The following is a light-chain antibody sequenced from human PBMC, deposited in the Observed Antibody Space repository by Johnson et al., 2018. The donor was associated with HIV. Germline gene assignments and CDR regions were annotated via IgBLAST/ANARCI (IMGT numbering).Light chain of an antibody. CDR3: GTWDSRLSVYV. CDR2: ESN. CDR1: SFNIGINF. Sequence: QSVLTQPPSVSAAPGQRVTISCSGSSFNIGINFVSWYQQVPGTAPKLLICESNKRPSGIPNRFSGSKSGTSATLGITGLQNGDEADYYCGTWDSRLSVYVFGTGTKVTVL. V-gene: IGLV1-51*02. J-gene: IGLJ1*01.